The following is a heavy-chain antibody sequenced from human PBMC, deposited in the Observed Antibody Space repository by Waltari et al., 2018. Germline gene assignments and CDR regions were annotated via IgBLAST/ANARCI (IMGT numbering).Heavy chain of an antibody. J-gene: IGHJ4*02. CDR3: AGGNKLLHRRTYFDY. Sequence: QVQLQESGPGLVKPSETLSLTCTVSGGSISSYYWSWIRQPPGKGLEWIGYIYYSGSTNYNPSLKSRVTISVDTSKNQFSLKLSSATAADTAVYYCAGGNKLLHRRTYFDYWGQGTLVTVSS. CDR2: IYYSGST. D-gene: IGHD2-15*01. V-gene: IGHV4-59*08. CDR1: GGSISSYY.